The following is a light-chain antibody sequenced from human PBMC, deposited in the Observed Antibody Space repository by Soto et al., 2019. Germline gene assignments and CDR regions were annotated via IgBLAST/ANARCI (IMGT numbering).Light chain of an antibody. CDR1: QTVTNSD. CDR2: DAS. J-gene: IGKJ1*01. CDR3: QQSGSSPWT. V-gene: IGKV3-20*01. Sequence: DTLLTQSPGTLSLSPGERATLSCRASQTVTNSDLAWYQQKPGQAPRLLIYDASSRATGTPDRFSGSGSGTDFTLTISRLEPEDFAVYYCQQSGSSPWTFGQGTMVEIK.